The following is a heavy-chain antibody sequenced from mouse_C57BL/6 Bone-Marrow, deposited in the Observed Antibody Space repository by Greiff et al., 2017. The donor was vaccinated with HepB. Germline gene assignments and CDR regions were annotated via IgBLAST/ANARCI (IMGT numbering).Heavy chain of an antibody. CDR1: GYTFTSYW. J-gene: IGHJ2*01. V-gene: IGHV1-55*01. Sequence: QVQLQQPGAELVKPGASVKMSCKASGYTFTSYWITWVKQRPGQGLAWSGDIYPGSGSTNYNEKFKSKATLTVDTSSSTAYMQLSSLTSEDSAVYYCARMNFGYSNYEGYYFDYWGQGTTLPVSS. CDR3: ARMNFGYSNYEGYYFDY. D-gene: IGHD2-5*01. CDR2: IYPGSGST.